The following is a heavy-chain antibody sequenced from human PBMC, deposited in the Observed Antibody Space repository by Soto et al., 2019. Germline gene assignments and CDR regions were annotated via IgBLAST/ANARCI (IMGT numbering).Heavy chain of an antibody. V-gene: IGHV1-2*04. D-gene: IGHD6-13*01. CDR1: GYTFTGYY. CDR2: INPNSGGT. CDR3: ATTNAGSSWPFDY. Sequence: ASVKVSCKASGYTFTGYYMHWVRQAPGQGLEWMGWINPNSGGTNYAQKFQGWVTMTRDTSISTAYMELSRLRSDDTAVYYCATTNAGSSWPFDYWGQGTLVTVSS. J-gene: IGHJ4*02.